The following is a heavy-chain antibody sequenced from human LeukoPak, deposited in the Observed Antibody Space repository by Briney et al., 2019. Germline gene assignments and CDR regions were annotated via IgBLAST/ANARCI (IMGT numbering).Heavy chain of an antibody. CDR3: ARDLDYGSGSYYTQTFDY. J-gene: IGHJ4*02. CDR1: GYTFTNYG. V-gene: IGHV1-18*01. Sequence: ASVKVSCKASGYTFTNYGISWVRQAPGQGLEWMGWISTYNGNTNYAQKLQGRVTMTTDTSSNTAYMELRSLRSDDTAVYYCARDLDYGSGSYYTQTFDYWGQGTLVTVSS. CDR2: ISTYNGNT. D-gene: IGHD3-10*01.